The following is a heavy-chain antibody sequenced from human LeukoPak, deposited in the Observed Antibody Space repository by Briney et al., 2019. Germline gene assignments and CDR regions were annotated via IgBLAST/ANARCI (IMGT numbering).Heavy chain of an antibody. V-gene: IGHV4-4*07. Sequence: SETLSLTCTVSGGSISSYYWSWIRQPARKGLEWIGRIYTSGSTNYNPSLKSRVTMSVDTSKNQFSLKLSSVTAADTAVYYCAREQRDCSSTSCYVWFDPWGQGTLVTVSS. J-gene: IGHJ5*02. CDR2: IYTSGST. CDR3: AREQRDCSSTSCYVWFDP. D-gene: IGHD2-2*01. CDR1: GGSISSYY.